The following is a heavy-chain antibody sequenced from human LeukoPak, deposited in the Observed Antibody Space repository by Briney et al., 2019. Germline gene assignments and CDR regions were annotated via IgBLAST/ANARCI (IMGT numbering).Heavy chain of an antibody. D-gene: IGHD2-2*01. CDR3: ATATQPRGYFLH. Sequence: ASVKVSCKASGYTFTTYSLAWVRQAPGRSLEWMGWISVNNGGTNYAQSFQDRVTLTRDTSTNTAYLELRSLRSGDTAIIYCATATQPRGYFLHWGQGTLVTVSS. J-gene: IGHJ1*01. CDR1: GYTFTTYS. V-gene: IGHV1-18*01. CDR2: ISVNNGGT.